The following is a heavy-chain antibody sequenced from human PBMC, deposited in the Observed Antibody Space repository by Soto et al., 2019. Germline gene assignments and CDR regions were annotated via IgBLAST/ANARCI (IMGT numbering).Heavy chain of an antibody. CDR3: AILRVRYSNYEDY. CDR2: IYPGDSDT. Sequence: PGESLKISCKGSGYSFSSYWIVWVRQMPGKGLEWMGIIYPGDSDTRYSPSFQGQVTISADKSISTAYPQWSSLKASDTAMYYCAILRVRYSNYEDYWGQGTLVTVSS. D-gene: IGHD4-4*01. V-gene: IGHV5-51*01. CDR1: GYSFSSYW. J-gene: IGHJ4*02.